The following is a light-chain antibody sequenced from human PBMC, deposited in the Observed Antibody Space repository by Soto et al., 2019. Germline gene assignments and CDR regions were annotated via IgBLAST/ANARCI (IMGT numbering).Light chain of an antibody. CDR1: QSVSSN. CDR2: GAS. J-gene: IGKJ1*01. Sequence: EIVLTQSPATLSVSPGDRATPSCSASQSVSSNLAWYQQKPGQTPRLLIYGASTRATGIPARFSGSGSGTEFTLTISSLQSEDFAVYYCQQYKKWPRTFGHGTKVDI. V-gene: IGKV3-15*01. CDR3: QQYKKWPRT.